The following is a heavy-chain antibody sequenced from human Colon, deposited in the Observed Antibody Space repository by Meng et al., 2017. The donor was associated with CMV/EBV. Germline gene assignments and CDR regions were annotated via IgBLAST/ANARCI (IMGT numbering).Heavy chain of an antibody. V-gene: IGHV3-21*01. CDR2: ISSSSTYI. CDR1: GFNFRTHN. Sequence: GGSLRLSCAASGFNFRTHNMNWVRQAPGKGLEWVSSISSSSTYIYYADSVKGRFTISRDNAKNSLYLQLNSLRAEDTAVYYCARQVRLDGRFDYWGQGTLVTVPQ. D-gene: IGHD3-9*01. J-gene: IGHJ4*02. CDR3: ARQVRLDGRFDY.